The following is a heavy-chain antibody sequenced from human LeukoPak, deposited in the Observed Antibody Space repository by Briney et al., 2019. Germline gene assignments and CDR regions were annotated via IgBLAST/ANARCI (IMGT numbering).Heavy chain of an antibody. J-gene: IGHJ4*02. V-gene: IGHV4-30-4*08. CDR1: GGSISSGDYC. Sequence: SETLSLTCTVSGGSISSGDYCWSWIRQPPGNGLEWIGYIFSSGSTYYNPSLKSRVTISVDTSKNQFSLKLTSVTAADTAVCYCAREGYSSSSDLGYWGQGTLVTVSS. CDR2: IFSSGST. CDR3: AREGYSSSSDLGY. D-gene: IGHD6-6*01.